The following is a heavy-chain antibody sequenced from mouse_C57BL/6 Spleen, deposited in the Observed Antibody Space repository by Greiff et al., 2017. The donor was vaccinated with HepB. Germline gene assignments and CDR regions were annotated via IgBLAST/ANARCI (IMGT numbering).Heavy chain of an antibody. V-gene: IGHV1-64*01. CDR2: IHPNSGST. CDR1: GYTFTSYW. D-gene: IGHD1-1*01. J-gene: IGHJ4*01. Sequence: VQLQQSGAELVKPGASVKLSCKASGYTFTSYWMHWVKQRPGQGLEWIGMIHPNSGSTNYNEKFKSKATLTVDKSSSTAYMQLSSLTSEDSAVYYCARRGSSYVMDYWGQGTSVTVSS. CDR3: ARRGSSYVMDY.